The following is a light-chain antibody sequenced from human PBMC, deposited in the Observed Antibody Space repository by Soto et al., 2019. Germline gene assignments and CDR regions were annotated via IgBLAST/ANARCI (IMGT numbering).Light chain of an antibody. CDR1: QSFSST. Sequence: EIVMTQSPATLSVSPGERATLCCRASQSFSSTLAWNQQKPGQAPRLLIYGASTRATGIPARFSGSGSGTEFTLTISSLQSEDFAVFYCQQYNNWPPGFGQGTKGDIK. CDR3: QQYNNWPPG. V-gene: IGKV3-15*01. J-gene: IGKJ1*01. CDR2: GAS.